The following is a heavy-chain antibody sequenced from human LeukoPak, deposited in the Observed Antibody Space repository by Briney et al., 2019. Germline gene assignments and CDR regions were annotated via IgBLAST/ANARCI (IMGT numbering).Heavy chain of an antibody. Sequence: GALRLSCAASGFTVSNDYMAWVRQAPGRGLEWVSLIYGDGTTFYTDSVKGRFTISRDNFKSTLYLQMISLRPEDTALYYCARQSWSGSFELFDYWGQGTLVTVSS. J-gene: IGHJ4*02. CDR2: IYGDGTT. CDR1: GFTVSNDY. D-gene: IGHD1-26*01. V-gene: IGHV3-66*02. CDR3: ARQSWSGSFELFDY.